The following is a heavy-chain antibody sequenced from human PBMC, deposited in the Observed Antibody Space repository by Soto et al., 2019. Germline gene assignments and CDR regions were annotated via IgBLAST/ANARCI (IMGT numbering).Heavy chain of an antibody. D-gene: IGHD3-10*01. V-gene: IGHV3-23*01. CDR2: ISGSGGST. CDR1: GFTFSSYA. J-gene: IGHJ3*02. CDR3: AKARGLLWFGPDAFDI. Sequence: AGSLRLSCAASGFTFSSYAMSWVRQAPGKGLEWVSAISGSGGSTYYADSVKGRFTISRDNSKNTLYLQMNSLRAEDTAVYYCAKARGLLWFGPDAFDIWGQGTMVTVSS.